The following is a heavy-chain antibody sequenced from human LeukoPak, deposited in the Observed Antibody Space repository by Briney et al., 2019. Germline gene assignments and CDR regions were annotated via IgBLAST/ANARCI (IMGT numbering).Heavy chain of an antibody. J-gene: IGHJ4*02. Sequence: QPGGSLRLSCAASGFSFSSYAMSWVRQAPGKGLEWVSAISGSGRNTYYADSVKGPFTISRDNSKNTLYLQMNSLRAEDTAIYYCAEDHVPTVTTPPYYFDYWGQGTLVTVSS. V-gene: IGHV3-23*01. D-gene: IGHD4-17*01. CDR3: AEDHVPTVTTPPYYFDY. CDR2: ISGSGRNT. CDR1: GFSFSSYA.